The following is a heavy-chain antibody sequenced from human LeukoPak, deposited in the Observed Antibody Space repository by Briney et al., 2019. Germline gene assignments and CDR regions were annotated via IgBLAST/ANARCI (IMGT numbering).Heavy chain of an antibody. Sequence: PGGSLRLSCVASGFTFSDYVMHWVRQAPGKGLEWVAIISYDGRNAYYADSAKGRFTISRDNSKNTLYLQMNSLRAEDTAVYYCARGPENELGFAIMWRGSGSYQGYDYWGQGTLVTVSS. V-gene: IGHV3-30*03. J-gene: IGHJ4*02. CDR1: GFTFSDYV. CDR2: ISYDGRNA. D-gene: IGHD3-10*01. CDR3: ARGPENELGFAIMWRGSGSYQGYDY.